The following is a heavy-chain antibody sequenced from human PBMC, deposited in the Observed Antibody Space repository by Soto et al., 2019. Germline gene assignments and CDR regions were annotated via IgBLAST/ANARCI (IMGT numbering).Heavy chain of an antibody. CDR3: ARSADDPVGLDV. Sequence: QVQLQESGPGLVKPSETLSLTCTVSGGSISSYYWSWIRQPPGKGLEWIGYIYYSGSTNYNPSLKSRVTISVDTSKNQFSLKLSSVTAADTAVYHCARSADDPVGLDVWGQGTTVTVSS. CDR2: IYYSGST. CDR1: GGSISSYY. D-gene: IGHD1-1*01. J-gene: IGHJ6*02. V-gene: IGHV4-59*01.